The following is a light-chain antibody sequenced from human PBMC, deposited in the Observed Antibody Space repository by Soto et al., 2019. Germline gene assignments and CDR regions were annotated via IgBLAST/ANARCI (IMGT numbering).Light chain of an antibody. Sequence: EIVLTKSPGTLSLSPGERATLSCRASQSVSSNLAWYQQKAGQAPRLLVFDASNRATGITARFSGSGSGTDFTLTISSLEPEDLEVYYCLQRSNWPLTFGGGTKVVIK. CDR3: LQRSNWPLT. V-gene: IGKV3-11*01. CDR2: DAS. J-gene: IGKJ4*01. CDR1: QSVSSN.